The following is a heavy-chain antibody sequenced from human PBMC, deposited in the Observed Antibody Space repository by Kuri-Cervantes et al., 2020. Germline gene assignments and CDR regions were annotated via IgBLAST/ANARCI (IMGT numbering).Heavy chain of an antibody. CDR3: ARGQRVPRGYSYGPRPYYYYGMDV. J-gene: IGHJ6*02. CDR1: GGSLSSYY. D-gene: IGHD5-18*01. V-gene: IGHV4-4*07. Sequence: SETLSLTCTVSGGSLSSYYWNWIRQPAGKGLEWIGRIYSSGTTNYNPSLKSRVTMSADSSKNQFSLKLSSVTAADTAVYYCARGQRVPRGYSYGPRPYYYYGMDVWGQGTTVTVSS. CDR2: IYSSGTT.